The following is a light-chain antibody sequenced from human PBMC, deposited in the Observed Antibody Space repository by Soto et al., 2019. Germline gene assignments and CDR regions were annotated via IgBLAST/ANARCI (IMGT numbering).Light chain of an antibody. Sequence: QAVVTQPPSASGTPGQRVTISCSGSTSNIGRNTVNWYQQLPGMAPKLLIYSNDQRPSGVPDRFSGSKSGTSASLAISGLRSEDEADYYCAAWDDSVHGLFGGGTQLTVL. CDR3: AAWDDSVHGL. V-gene: IGLV1-44*01. J-gene: IGLJ7*01. CDR2: SND. CDR1: TSNIGRNT.